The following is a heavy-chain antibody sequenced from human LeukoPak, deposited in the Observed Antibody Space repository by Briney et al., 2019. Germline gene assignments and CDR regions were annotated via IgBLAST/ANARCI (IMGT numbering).Heavy chain of an antibody. J-gene: IGHJ5*02. CDR2: ISWNSGSI. CDR3: AKAQYSSGWTEFDP. CDR1: GFTFDDYA. Sequence: GGSLRLSCAASGFTFDDYAMHWVRQAPGKGLEWVSGISWNSGSIGYTDSVKGRFTISRDNAKNSLYLQMNSLRAEDTALYYCAKAQYSSGWTEFDPWGQGTLVTVSS. V-gene: IGHV3-9*01. D-gene: IGHD6-19*01.